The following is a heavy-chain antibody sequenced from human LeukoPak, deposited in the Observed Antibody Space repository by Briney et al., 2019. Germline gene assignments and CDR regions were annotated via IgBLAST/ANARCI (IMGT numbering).Heavy chain of an antibody. CDR2: IFPSGGEI. J-gene: IGHJ4*02. V-gene: IGHV3-23*01. D-gene: IGHD6-13*01. CDR1: GFTFSTFA. Sequence: PGGSLRLSCAASGFTFSTFAMIWVRQPPGKGLEWVSSIFPSGGEIHYADSVRGRFTISRDNSKSTLSLQMNSLRAEDTAVYYCAKDHASSGWYPFDYWGQGTLVTVSS. CDR3: AKDHASSGWYPFDY.